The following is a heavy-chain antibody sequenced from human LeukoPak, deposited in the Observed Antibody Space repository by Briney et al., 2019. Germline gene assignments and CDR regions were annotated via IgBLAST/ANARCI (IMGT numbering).Heavy chain of an antibody. Sequence: GSLRLSCAASGFTFSSCAMNWVRQAPGKGLAWVSAITGSGGSTYYADSVRGRFTISRDNSKNTLYLQMNSLRAEDTAVYHCAKAWGEANQNALNIWGQGTMVTVSS. CDR3: AKAWGEANQNALNI. CDR1: GFTFSSCA. D-gene: IGHD3-16*01. CDR2: ITGSGGST. J-gene: IGHJ3*02. V-gene: IGHV3-23*01.